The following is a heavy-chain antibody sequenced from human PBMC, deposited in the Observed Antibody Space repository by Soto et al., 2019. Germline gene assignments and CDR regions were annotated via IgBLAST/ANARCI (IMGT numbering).Heavy chain of an antibody. V-gene: IGHV4-59*01. CDR3: ARFREASWFDP. CDR1: GGSITTYY. D-gene: IGHD3-10*01. CDR2: IYYSGST. J-gene: IGHJ5*02. Sequence: SETLSLTYTVSGGSITTYYWRWIRQPPGKGLEWIGYIYYSGSTSYNPSLKSRVSISVDTSKNQFSLKLSSVTAADTAVYYCARFREASWFDPWGQGTLVTVSS.